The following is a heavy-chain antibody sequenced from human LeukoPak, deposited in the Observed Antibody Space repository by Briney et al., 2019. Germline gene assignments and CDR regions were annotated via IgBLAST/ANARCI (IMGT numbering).Heavy chain of an antibody. CDR3: ARGLMTTVNWFDP. V-gene: IGHV3-21*01. J-gene: IGHJ5*02. CDR2: ISSSSSYI. Sequence: PGGSLRLSCAAPGFTFSSYSMNWVRQAPGKGLEWVSSISSSSSYIYYADSVKGRFTISRDNAKNSLYLQMNSLRAEDTAVYYCARGLMTTVNWFDPWGQGTLVTVSS. D-gene: IGHD4-17*01. CDR1: GFTFSSYS.